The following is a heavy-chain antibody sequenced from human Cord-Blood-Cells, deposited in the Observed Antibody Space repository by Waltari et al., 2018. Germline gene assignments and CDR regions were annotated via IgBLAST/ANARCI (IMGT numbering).Heavy chain of an antibody. J-gene: IGHJ3*02. CDR2: ISYDGSNK. Sequence: GGGVVQPGRSLRLSCAASGFTFSSYAMHWVRQAPGKGLEWVAVISYDGSNKYYADSVKGRFTISRDNSKNTLYLQMNSLRAEDTAVYYCARDIPYCSSTSCKTYDAFDIWGQGTMVTVSS. V-gene: IGHV3-30-3*01. CDR3: ARDIPYCSSTSCKTYDAFDI. D-gene: IGHD2-2*01. CDR1: GFTFSSYA.